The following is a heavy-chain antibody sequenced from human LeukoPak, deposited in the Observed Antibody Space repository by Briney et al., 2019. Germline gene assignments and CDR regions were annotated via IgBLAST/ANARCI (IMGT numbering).Heavy chain of an antibody. D-gene: IGHD6-13*01. Sequence: PSETLSLTCTVSGGSISSSGYYWGWLRQPPGKGLEWIGSIYYSGGIFYNPSLKSRLSISVDTSKNQFSLNLSSVTAADTAVYYCARDFRQQLDFWGQGTLVTVSS. V-gene: IGHV4-39*07. J-gene: IGHJ4*02. CDR1: GGSISSSGYY. CDR2: IYYSGGI. CDR3: ARDFRQQLDF.